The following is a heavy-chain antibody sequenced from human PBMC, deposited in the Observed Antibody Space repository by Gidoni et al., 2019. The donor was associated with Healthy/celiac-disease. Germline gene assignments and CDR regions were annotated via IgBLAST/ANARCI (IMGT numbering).Heavy chain of an antibody. V-gene: IGHV3-43*01. J-gene: IGHJ6*02. CDR2: ISWDGGST. D-gene: IGHD1-20*01. CDR1: GPTVDDYT. CDR3: AKDPTNWNDDGLYYYGMDV. Sequence: EVKLVESGGVVVQPGGSLRLACAASGPTVDDYTMHWIRQDPGKGLGWVSLISWDGGSTYYADSVKGRFTISRDNSKNSLYLQMNSLRTEDTALYYCAKDPTNWNDDGLYYYGMDVWGQGTTVTVSS.